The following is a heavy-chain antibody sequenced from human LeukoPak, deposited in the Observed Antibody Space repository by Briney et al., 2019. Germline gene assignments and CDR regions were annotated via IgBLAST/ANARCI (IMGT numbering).Heavy chain of an antibody. J-gene: IGHJ5*02. CDR1: GGSFSGYY. V-gene: IGHV4-34*01. D-gene: IGHD3-22*01. CDR3: ARMHYYDSSGHNWFDP. Sequence: PSETLSLTCAVYGGSFSGYYWSWIRQPPGKGLEWIGEINHSGSTNYNPSLKSRVTISVDTSKNQFSLKLSSVTAADTAVYYCARMHYYDSSGHNWFDPWGQGTLVTVSS. CDR2: INHSGST.